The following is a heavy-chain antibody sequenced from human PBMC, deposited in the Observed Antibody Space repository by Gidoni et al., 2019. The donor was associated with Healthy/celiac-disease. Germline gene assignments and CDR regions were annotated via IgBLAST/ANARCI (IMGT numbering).Heavy chain of an antibody. D-gene: IGHD6-19*01. CDR1: GYTFTSYG. Sequence: QVQLVQYGAEVTKPGASVKVSCKASGYTFTSYGISWVLQAPGQGLEWMGWISAYNGNTNYAQKLQGRVTMTTDTSTSTAYMELRSLRSDDTAGYYCARDRGMAVAGLFDYWGQGTLVTVSS. CDR3: ARDRGMAVAGLFDY. CDR2: ISAYNGNT. J-gene: IGHJ4*02. V-gene: IGHV1-18*01.